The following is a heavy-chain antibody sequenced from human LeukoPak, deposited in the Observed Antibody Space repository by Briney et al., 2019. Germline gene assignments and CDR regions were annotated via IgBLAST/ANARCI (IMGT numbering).Heavy chain of an antibody. CDR2: IYYSGNT. CDR3: AKDGWGGSYGGNYPDAFDI. Sequence: SETLSLTCTVSGGSIFTYYWSWIRQPPGKGLEWIGYIYYSGNTNYNPSLKSRVTISVDTSKNQFSLKLRSVTAADTAVYYCAKDGWGGSYGGNYPDAFDIWGQGTMVTV. CDR1: GGSIFTYY. V-gene: IGHV4-59*01. J-gene: IGHJ3*02. D-gene: IGHD4-23*01.